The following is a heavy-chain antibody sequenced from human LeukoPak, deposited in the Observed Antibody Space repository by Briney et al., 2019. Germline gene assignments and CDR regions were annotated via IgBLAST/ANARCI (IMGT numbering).Heavy chain of an antibody. CDR3: ARADCSSISCYPFDY. CDR2: INHSGST. Sequence: GSLRLSCAASGFSFSSYGMSWVRQPPGKGLEWIGEINHSGSTNYNPSLKSRVTISVDRSKNQFSLKLSPVTAADTAVYFCARADCSSISCYPFDYWGQGTLVTVSS. CDR1: GFSFSSYG. J-gene: IGHJ4*02. D-gene: IGHD2-2*01. V-gene: IGHV4-34*01.